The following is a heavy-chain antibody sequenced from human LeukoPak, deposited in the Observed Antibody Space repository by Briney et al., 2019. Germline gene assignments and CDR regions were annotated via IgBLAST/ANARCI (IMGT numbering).Heavy chain of an antibody. J-gene: IGHJ5*02. CDR2: ISAYNGNT. D-gene: IGHD6-25*01. V-gene: IGHV1-18*01. CDR3: ARAAGYLPIDP. CDR1: GTTLTGYG. Sequence: PSGKSPGRASGTTLTGYGIGWWRKPPDKGLEWMGWISAYNGNTNYAQKLQGRVTMTTDTSTSTAYMELRSLRSDDTAVYYCARAAGYLPIDPWGQGTLVTVSS.